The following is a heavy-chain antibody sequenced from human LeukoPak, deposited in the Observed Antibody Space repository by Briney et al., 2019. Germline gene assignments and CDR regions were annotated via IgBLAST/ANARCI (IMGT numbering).Heavy chain of an antibody. Sequence: AASVKVSYKASGYTFTSYYMHWVRQAPGQGLEWMGIINPSGGSTSYAQKFQGRVTMTRDMSTSTVYMELSSLRSEDTAVYYCASDGDGQPIDYWGQGTLVTVSS. J-gene: IGHJ4*02. CDR3: ASDGDGQPIDY. CDR1: GYTFTSYY. D-gene: IGHD7-27*01. CDR2: INPSGGST. V-gene: IGHV1-46*01.